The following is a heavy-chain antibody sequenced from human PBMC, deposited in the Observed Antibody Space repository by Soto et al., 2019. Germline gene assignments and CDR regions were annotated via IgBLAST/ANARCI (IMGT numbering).Heavy chain of an antibody. V-gene: IGHV4-39*01. J-gene: IGHJ4*02. Sequence: QLQLQESGPGLVKPSETLSLTCTVSGGSISSSSYYWGWIRQPPGKGLEWIGSIYYSGSTYYNPSLKSRVTISVATSKNQFSLKLSSVTAADTAVYYCAIVVVPAALGRVVVAATRYFDYWGQGTLVTVSS. CDR2: IYYSGST. CDR3: AIVVVPAALGRVVVAATRYFDY. CDR1: GGSISSSSYY. D-gene: IGHD2-2*01.